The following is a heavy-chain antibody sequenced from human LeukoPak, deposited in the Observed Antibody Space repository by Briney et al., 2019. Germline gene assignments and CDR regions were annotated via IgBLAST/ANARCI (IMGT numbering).Heavy chain of an antibody. D-gene: IGHD3-10*01. CDR1: GGSFSGYY. J-gene: IGHJ4*02. V-gene: IGHV4-34*01. CDR3: ARGQNSYYGRSTHYYFDY. Sequence: PSETLSLTCAVYGGSFSGYYWSWIRQPPGKGLEWIGEINHSGSTNYNPSLKSRVTISVDPSKNQSSLKLSSVPAADPAVYYCARGQNSYYGRSTHYYFDYWGQGTLVTVSS. CDR2: INHSGST.